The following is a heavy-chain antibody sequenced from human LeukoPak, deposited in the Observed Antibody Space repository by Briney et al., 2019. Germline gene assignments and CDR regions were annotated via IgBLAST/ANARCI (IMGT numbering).Heavy chain of an antibody. Sequence: GGSLRLSCAASGFTFSSYGMHWVRQAPGKGLEWVAFIRYDGSNKYYADSVKGRFTISRDNSKNTLYLQMNSLRAEDTAVYYCAKGLAVAEPSYFDYLGQGTLVTVSS. CDR1: GFTFSSYG. CDR2: IRYDGSNK. D-gene: IGHD6-19*01. V-gene: IGHV3-30*02. CDR3: AKGLAVAEPSYFDY. J-gene: IGHJ4*02.